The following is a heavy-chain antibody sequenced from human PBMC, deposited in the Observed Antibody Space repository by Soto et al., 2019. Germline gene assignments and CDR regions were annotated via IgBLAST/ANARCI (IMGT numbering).Heavy chain of an antibody. CDR2: ISGSGGST. CDR3: AKPFTKASIPARPPSVPLDP. J-gene: IGHJ5*02. V-gene: IGHV3-23*01. CDR1: GFTFSSYA. D-gene: IGHD6-6*01. Sequence: PGGSLRLSCAASGFTFSSYAMSWVRQAPGKGLEWVSAISGSGGSTYYADSVKGRFTISRDNSKNTLYLQMNSLRAEDTAVYYCAKPFTKASIPARPPSVPLDPWGQGTPVTVSS.